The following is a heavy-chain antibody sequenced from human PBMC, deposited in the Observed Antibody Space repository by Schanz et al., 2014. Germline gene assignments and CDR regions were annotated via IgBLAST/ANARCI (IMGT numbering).Heavy chain of an antibody. Sequence: QVQLVQSGAEMKKPGASVKVSCKASGYTFVSYSMHWVRQAPGQGLEWMGIINPIGGSTTYAQKFRGADTLTTDTSTDTACLELTRLRSEDTAVYYGARGSPENMIRGELDYWGQGTLVTVSS. J-gene: IGHJ4*02. V-gene: IGHV1-46*03. CDR2: INPIGGST. CDR3: ARGSPENMIRGELDY. CDR1: GYTFVSYS. D-gene: IGHD3-10*01.